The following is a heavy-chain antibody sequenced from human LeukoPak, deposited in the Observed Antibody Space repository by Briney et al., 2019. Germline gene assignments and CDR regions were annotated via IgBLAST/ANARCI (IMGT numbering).Heavy chain of an antibody. CDR1: GITFSSYG. CDR3: AELGITMIGGV. J-gene: IGHJ6*04. D-gene: IGHD3-10*02. CDR2: ISSSGSTI. V-gene: IGHV3-48*03. Sequence: GGSLRLSCAASGITFSSYGMNWLRQAPGKGLEGVSYISSSGSTIYYADSVKGRFTISRDNAKNSLYLQMNSLRAEDTAVYYCAELGITMIGGVWGKGTTVTISS.